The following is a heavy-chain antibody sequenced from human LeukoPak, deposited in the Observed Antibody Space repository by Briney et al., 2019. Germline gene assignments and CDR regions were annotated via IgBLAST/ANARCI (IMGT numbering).Heavy chain of an antibody. D-gene: IGHD6-13*01. J-gene: IGHJ4*02. CDR2: INPNSGDT. Sequence: ASVKVSCKASGYTFTGYHMHWVRQAPGQGLEWMGRINPNSGDTNYAQKFQGRVTMTRDTSISTAYMELSRLRSDDTAVYYCARGGGSSWYNYFDYWGQGTLVTVSS. CDR3: ARGGGSSWYNYFDY. CDR1: GYTFTGYH. V-gene: IGHV1-2*06.